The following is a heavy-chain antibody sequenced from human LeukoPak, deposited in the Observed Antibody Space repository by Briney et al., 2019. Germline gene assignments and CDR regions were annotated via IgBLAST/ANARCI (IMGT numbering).Heavy chain of an antibody. CDR3: TRDPTRRFDY. CDR2: ISSSSDVI. Sequence: GGSLRLSCAASGCTFDTYSMDWVRQAPGKGLEWLSYISSSSDVIYYADSVKGRFTISRDNAKNSLYLQMNSLRAEDTAVYYCTRDPTRRFDYWGQGTLVTVSS. V-gene: IGHV3-48*01. J-gene: IGHJ4*02. D-gene: IGHD2-15*01. CDR1: GCTFDTYS.